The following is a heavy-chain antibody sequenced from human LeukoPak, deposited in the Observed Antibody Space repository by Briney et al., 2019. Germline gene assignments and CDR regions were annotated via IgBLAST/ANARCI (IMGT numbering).Heavy chain of an antibody. CDR1: GFTFSNFW. D-gene: IGHD3-22*01. Sequence: GGSLRLSCAASGFTFSNFWMHWVRQAPGKGLVWVALIYGDGSFTRYADSVKGRFTISRDNAKNTVYLQMNSLRAEDTAVYYCAKGGGSGYYDTSGYCFDYWGQGTLVTVSS. V-gene: IGHV3-74*01. J-gene: IGHJ4*02. CDR2: IYGDGSFT. CDR3: AKGGGSGYYDTSGYCFDY.